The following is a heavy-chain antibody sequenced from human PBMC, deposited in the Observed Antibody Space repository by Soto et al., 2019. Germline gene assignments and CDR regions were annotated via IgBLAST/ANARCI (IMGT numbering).Heavy chain of an antibody. CDR2: IYHSGST. D-gene: IGHD2-15*01. CDR1: GGSISSGGYS. J-gene: IGHJ5*02. V-gene: IGHV4-30-2*01. Sequence: QLQLQESGSGLVKPSQTLSLTCAVSGGSISSGGYSWSWIRQPPGKGLEWIGYIYHSGSTYYNPSLKIRVTISVERSKNQFSLKLSSVTAADTAVYYCARARKRYCSGGSCYPFDPWGQGTLVTVSS. CDR3: ARARKRYCSGGSCYPFDP.